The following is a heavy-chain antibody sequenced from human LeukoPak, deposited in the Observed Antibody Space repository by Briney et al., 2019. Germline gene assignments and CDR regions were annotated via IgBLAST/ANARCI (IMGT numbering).Heavy chain of an antibody. V-gene: IGHV3-21*01. CDR2: ISSSTSYI. CDR1: GFTFSGYA. J-gene: IGHJ4*02. Sequence: GRSLRLSCAASGFTFSGYAMSWVRQAPGKGLEWVSSISSSTSYIYYADSVKGRFTISKDNAKNSLYLQMNSLRAEDTAVYYCARAGGSTVSHSDYWGQGTLVTVSS. CDR3: ARAGGSTVSHSDY. D-gene: IGHD4-17*01.